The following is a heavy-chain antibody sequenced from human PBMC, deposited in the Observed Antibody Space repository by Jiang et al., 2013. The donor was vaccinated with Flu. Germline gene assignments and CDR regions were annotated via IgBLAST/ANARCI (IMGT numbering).Heavy chain of an antibody. D-gene: IGHD3-22*01. V-gene: IGHV3-23*04. Sequence: QLVESGGGLVQPGGSLRLSCAASGFTFSNYAMSWVRHTSGKGLECVSIISGGGDTTYYADSVKGRFTISRDNSKNTLFLQVNSLRVEDTAVYYCAKVWDSSGYYKIWYFDLWGRGTLVTVSS. CDR2: ISGGGDTT. CDR1: GFTFSNYA. J-gene: IGHJ2*01. CDR3: AKVWDSSGYYKIWYFDL.